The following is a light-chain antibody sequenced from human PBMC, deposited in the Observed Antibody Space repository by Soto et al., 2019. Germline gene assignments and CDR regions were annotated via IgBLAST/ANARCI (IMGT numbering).Light chain of an antibody. CDR2: DAS. J-gene: IGKJ1*01. V-gene: IGKV1-5*01. Sequence: DIQMTQSPSTLSASVGDRVTITCRASQSISSWLAWYQQKPGKAPKLLIYDASSLESGVPSRFSGSGSGTECTLTISSPQPDDFATYICQQYNTCTFGQGTKVETK. CDR3: QQYNTCT. CDR1: QSISSW.